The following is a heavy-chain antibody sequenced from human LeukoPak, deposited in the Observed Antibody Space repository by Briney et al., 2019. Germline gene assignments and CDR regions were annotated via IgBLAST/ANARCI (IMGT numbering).Heavy chain of an antibody. Sequence: GASVKVSCKASGYTFTNYAMNWVRQAPGQGLEWMGWINTNTGKPTYAQGFTGRFVLSLDTSVSTAYLQISSLKAEDTAVYYCARGEIVVVVTSDNWFDPWGQGTLVTVSS. J-gene: IGHJ5*02. V-gene: IGHV7-4-1*02. D-gene: IGHD2-15*01. CDR1: GYTFTNYA. CDR2: INTNTGKP. CDR3: ARGEIVVVVTSDNWFDP.